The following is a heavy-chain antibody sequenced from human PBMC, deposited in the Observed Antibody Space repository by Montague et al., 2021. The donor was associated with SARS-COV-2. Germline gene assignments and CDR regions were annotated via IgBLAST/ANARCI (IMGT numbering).Heavy chain of an antibody. J-gene: IGHJ6*02. Sequence: SETLSLTCTVSGGSISSNYWSWIRQPPGKGLEWIGYIYYRGSTNYNPSLKSRITMSVDTSKNQFSLKLNSVTAADTAVYYCASAPYSSSWTGFGDYYYLMDVWGRGTTVTVSS. CDR2: IYYRGST. V-gene: IGHV4-59*08. CDR1: GGSISSNY. CDR3: ASAPYSSSWTGFGDYYYLMDV. D-gene: IGHD6-13*01.